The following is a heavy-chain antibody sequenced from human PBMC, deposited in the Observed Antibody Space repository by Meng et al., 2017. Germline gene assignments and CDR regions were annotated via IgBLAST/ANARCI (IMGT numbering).Heavy chain of an antibody. CDR2: ISYDGSNK. V-gene: IGHV3-30*04. CDR1: GFTLSSYA. Sequence: GGTLRLTCAASGFTLSSYAMHWVRQAPGKGLEWVAVISYDGSNKYYADSVKGRFTISRDNSKNTLYLQMNSLRAEDTAVYYCARDLQLWLHWGVKDYDYGMDVWGQGTTVTVSS. D-gene: IGHD5-18*01. J-gene: IGHJ6*02. CDR3: ARDLQLWLHWGVKDYDYGMDV.